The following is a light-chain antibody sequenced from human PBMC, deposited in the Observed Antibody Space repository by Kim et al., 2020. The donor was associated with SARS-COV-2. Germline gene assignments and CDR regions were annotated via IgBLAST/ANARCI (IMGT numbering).Light chain of an antibody. CDR2: KDT. J-gene: IGLJ2*01. Sequence: SYELTQPPSMSVSPGQTARITCSGDSLPKQYAYWYLQKSGQAPVAIIYKDTQRPSGIPERFSGSSSGTTVTLTISGVQAEDEADYYCQSTDSIGSHVVFGGGTQLTVL. CDR1: SLPKQY. CDR3: QSTDSIGSHVV. V-gene: IGLV3-25*03.